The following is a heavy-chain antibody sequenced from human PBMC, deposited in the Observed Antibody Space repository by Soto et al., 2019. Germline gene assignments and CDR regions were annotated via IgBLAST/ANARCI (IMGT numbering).Heavy chain of an antibody. J-gene: IGHJ4*02. CDR3: TRVYYDFWSGYYSPVFDY. CDR2: IRSKAYGGTT. D-gene: IGHD3-3*01. V-gene: IGHV3-49*03. Sequence: GGSLRLSCTASGFTFGDYAMSWFRQAPGKGLEWVGFIRSKAYGGTTEYAASVKGRFTISRDDSKSIAYLQMNSLKTEETAVYYCTRVYYDFWSGYYSPVFDYWGQGTLVTVSS. CDR1: GFTFGDYA.